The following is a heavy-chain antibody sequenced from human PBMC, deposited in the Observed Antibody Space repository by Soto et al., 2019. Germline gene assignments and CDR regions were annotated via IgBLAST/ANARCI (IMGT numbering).Heavy chain of an antibody. CDR1: GFTFSSYG. CDR3: AKDKTETVTTRPNVYFDY. J-gene: IGHJ4*02. Sequence: GGSLRLSCAASGFTFSSYGMHWVRQAPGKGLEWVAVISYDGSNKYYADSVKGRFTISRDNSKNTLYLQMNSLRAEDTAVYYCAKDKTETVTTRPNVYFDYWGQGTLVTVSS. D-gene: IGHD4-4*01. V-gene: IGHV3-30*18. CDR2: ISYDGSNK.